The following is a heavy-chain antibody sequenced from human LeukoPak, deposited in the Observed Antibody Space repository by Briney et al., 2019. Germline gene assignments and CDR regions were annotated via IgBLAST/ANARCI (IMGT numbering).Heavy chain of an antibody. CDR2: ISGSGSTI. J-gene: IGHJ4*02. Sequence: GGSLRLSCAASGFTFSDYYMSWIRQAPGKGLEWVSYISGSGSTIYYADSVKGRLTISRDNAKNSLYLQMNNLRVEDTAVYYCARDQPIGYNYGYPFDNWGQGTLVTVSS. CDR3: ARDQPIGYNYGYPFDN. V-gene: IGHV3-11*04. D-gene: IGHD5-18*01. CDR1: GFTFSDYY.